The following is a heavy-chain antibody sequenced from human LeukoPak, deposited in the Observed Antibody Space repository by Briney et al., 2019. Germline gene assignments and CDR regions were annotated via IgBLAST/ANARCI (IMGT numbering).Heavy chain of an antibody. CDR2: ISHDGSNK. Sequence: PGGSLRLSCAASGFTFSSYGMHWVRQAPGKGLEWVAVISHDGSNKYYADSVKGRFTISRDNPKNTLYLQMNSLRAEDTAVYYCAKDRPRTRYYDSSGSPDYWGQGTLVTVSS. CDR3: AKDRPRTRYYDSSGSPDY. V-gene: IGHV3-30*18. CDR1: GFTFSSYG. J-gene: IGHJ4*02. D-gene: IGHD3-22*01.